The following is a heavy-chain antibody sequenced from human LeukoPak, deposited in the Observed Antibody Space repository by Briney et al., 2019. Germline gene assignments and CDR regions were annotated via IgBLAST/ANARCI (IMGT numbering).Heavy chain of an antibody. CDR2: ISSSGSNI. D-gene: IGHD3-10*01. CDR1: GFTFSSYE. CDR3: ARDRYYYGSGSYYRSMDV. Sequence: GGSLRLSCAASGFTFSSYEMNWVRQAPGQGLEWVSYISSSGSNIYYADSVKGRFTISRDNAKNSLYLQMNSLRAEDTAVYYCARDRYYYGSGSYYRSMDVWGKGTTVTVSS. J-gene: IGHJ6*04. V-gene: IGHV3-48*03.